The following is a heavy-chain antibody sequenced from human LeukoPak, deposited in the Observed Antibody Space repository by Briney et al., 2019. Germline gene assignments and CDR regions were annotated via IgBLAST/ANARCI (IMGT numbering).Heavy chain of an antibody. CDR2: IWYDGSNK. V-gene: IGHV3-33*01. CDR1: GFTFSSYG. J-gene: IGHJ6*02. Sequence: GGSLRLSCAASGFTFSSYGMHWVRQAPGKGLEWVAVIWYDGSNKYYADSVKGRFTISRDNSKNTLYLQMNSLRAEDTAVYYCARTYGYCSSTSCDASRYCYYYGMDVWGQGTTVTVSS. D-gene: IGHD2-2*01. CDR3: ARTYGYCSSTSCDASRYCYYYGMDV.